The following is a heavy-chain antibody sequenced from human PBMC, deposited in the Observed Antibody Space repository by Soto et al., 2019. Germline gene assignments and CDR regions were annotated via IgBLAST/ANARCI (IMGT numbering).Heavy chain of an antibody. CDR1: GFTVSSNH. J-gene: IGHJ3*02. CDR3: ARHPFVSNAFDI. CDR2: IYIGGST. Sequence: GFLRLSCAASGFTVSSNHLSWVRQAPGKGLEWISVIYIGGSTYHADSVKGRFTISRDNSKNTLYLQMNSLRAEDTAVYYCARHPFVSNAFDIWGQGTMVTVSS. V-gene: IGHV3-66*04.